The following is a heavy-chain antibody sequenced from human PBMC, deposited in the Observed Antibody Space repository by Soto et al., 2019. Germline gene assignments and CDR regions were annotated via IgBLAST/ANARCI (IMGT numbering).Heavy chain of an antibody. CDR2: ISAHNGNT. D-gene: IGHD3-3*01. CDR1: GYTFTTYG. CDR3: ARAASAMAIFGVGGSWFDP. Sequence: QVQLVQSGGEVKRPGASVKVSCKAFGYTFTTYGICWVRQAPGQGLEWMGWISAHNGNTNYAQKFQGRVTMTTDTTTTTAYMELRSLTSDDTAVYFCARAASAMAIFGVGGSWFDPWGQGTLVTVSS. V-gene: IGHV1-18*01. J-gene: IGHJ5*02.